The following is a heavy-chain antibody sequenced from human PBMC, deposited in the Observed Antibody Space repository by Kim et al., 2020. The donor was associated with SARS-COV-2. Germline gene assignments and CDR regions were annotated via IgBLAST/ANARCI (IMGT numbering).Heavy chain of an antibody. CDR3: AREGYIYGSNFDY. D-gene: IGHD5-18*01. J-gene: IGHJ4*02. V-gene: IGHV4-34*01. Sequence: NSNPSLKSRVTISVDTSKNQFSLKLSSVTAADTAVDYCAREGYIYGSNFDYWGQGTLVTVSS.